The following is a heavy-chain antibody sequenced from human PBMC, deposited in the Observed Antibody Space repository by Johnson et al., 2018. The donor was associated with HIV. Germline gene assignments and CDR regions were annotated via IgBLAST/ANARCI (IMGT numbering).Heavy chain of an antibody. V-gene: IGHV3-72*01. CDR1: GFTFSDHY. J-gene: IGHJ3*02. D-gene: IGHD5-18*01. CDR2: TRNKANSYTT. CDR3: ARVSLAYSYGYDALDI. Sequence: VQLVESGGGVVQPGGSLRVSCAASGFTFSDHYMDWVRQAPGKGLEWVGRTRNKANSYTTEYAASVKGRFTISRDDSKNTLYLQMNSLRAEDTAVYYCARVSLAYSYGYDALDIWGQGTMVTVSA.